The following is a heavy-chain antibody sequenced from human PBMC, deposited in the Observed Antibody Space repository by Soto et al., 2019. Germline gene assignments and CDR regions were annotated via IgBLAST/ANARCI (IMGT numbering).Heavy chain of an antibody. Sequence: GGSLRLSCAASGFTFSNAWMSWVRQAPGKGLEWVGRIKSKTDGGTTDYAAPVKGRFTISRDDSENTLLLQMNSLATEDTAVYYCTTGLDYGDSFDRGEPTTNWGQGTLVTVSS. CDR2: IKSKTDGGTT. V-gene: IGHV3-15*01. J-gene: IGHJ4*02. CDR1: GFTFSNAW. CDR3: TTGLDYGDSFDRGEPTTN. D-gene: IGHD4-17*01.